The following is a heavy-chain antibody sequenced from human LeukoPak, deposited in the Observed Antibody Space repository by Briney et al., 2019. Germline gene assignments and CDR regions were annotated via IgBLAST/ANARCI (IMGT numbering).Heavy chain of an antibody. Sequence: PGGSLRLSCAASGFTFSTYGMHWVRQAPGKGLEWVALISYDGSNKYYADSVKGRFTISRDNSKHTLYLEMNSLRAEDTAVYYCARKTDHQTGGDYWGQGTLVAVSS. CDR1: GFTFSTYG. D-gene: IGHD1-1*01. CDR2: ISYDGSNK. V-gene: IGHV3-30*03. J-gene: IGHJ4*02. CDR3: ARKTDHQTGGDY.